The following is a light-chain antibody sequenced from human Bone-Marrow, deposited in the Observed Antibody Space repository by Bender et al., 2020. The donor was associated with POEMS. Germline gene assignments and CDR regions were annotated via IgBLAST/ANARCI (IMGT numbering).Light chain of an antibody. CDR2: KDT. CDR1: MLKKKY. CDR3: YLAGDNRGV. Sequence: SYELTQPSSVSVSPGQTARITCSGDMLKKKYARWFQQKPGQAPEMVIYKDTERPSGIPERFSGSSSGTTVTLTISGAHVEDEAEYYCYLAGDNRGVFGGGTKVTFL. V-gene: IGLV3-27*01. J-gene: IGLJ2*01.